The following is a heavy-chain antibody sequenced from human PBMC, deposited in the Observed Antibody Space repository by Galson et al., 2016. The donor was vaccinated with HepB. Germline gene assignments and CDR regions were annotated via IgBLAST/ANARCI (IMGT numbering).Heavy chain of an antibody. J-gene: IGHJ6*02. D-gene: IGHD3-10*01. Sequence: SLRLSCATSGFTFANYPMSWVRQAPGKGLEWVGFIRNRVHGETEEYSASVQVTFSLSRDDSKSIAYLHMDSLKPEDTAEYYCTRDREGPGTHYYSAWDAWGQGTAVTVSS. CDR1: GFTFANYP. V-gene: IGHV3-49*04. CDR2: IRNRVHGETE. CDR3: TRDREGPGTHYYSAWDA.